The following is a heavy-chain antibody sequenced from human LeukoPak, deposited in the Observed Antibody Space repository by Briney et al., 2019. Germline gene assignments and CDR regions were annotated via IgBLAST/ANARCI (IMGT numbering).Heavy chain of an antibody. CDR1: GFTFSSYS. D-gene: IGHD6-13*01. CDR3: ARLSYSSSWPYYYYYYMDV. Sequence: GGSLRLSCAASGFTFSSYSMNWVRQAPGKGLEWVSSISSSSSYIYYADSVKGRFTISRDNAKNSLYLKMNSLRAEDTAVYYCARLSYSSSWPYYYYYYMDVWGKGTTVTVSS. J-gene: IGHJ6*03. V-gene: IGHV3-21*01. CDR2: ISSSSSYI.